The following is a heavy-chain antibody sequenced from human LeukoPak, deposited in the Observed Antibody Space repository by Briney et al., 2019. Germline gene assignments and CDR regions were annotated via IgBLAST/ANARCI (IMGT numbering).Heavy chain of an antibody. D-gene: IGHD2-21*02. CDR3: AKDLYSGDPQTKQTDY. Sequence: GGSLRLSCAASGFTFSSYAMSWVRQAPGKGLEWVSAISGSGGSTYYADSVKGRFTISRDNSKNTLYLQMNSLRAEDTAVYYCAKDLYSGDPQTKQTDYWGQGTLVTVSS. J-gene: IGHJ4*02. V-gene: IGHV3-23*01. CDR2: ISGSGGST. CDR1: GFTFSSYA.